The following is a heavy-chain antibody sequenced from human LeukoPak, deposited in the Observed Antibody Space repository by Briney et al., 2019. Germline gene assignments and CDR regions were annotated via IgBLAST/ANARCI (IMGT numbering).Heavy chain of an antibody. D-gene: IGHD3-10*01. CDR1: GFTFSSYS. CDR3: ALGESTRPFDY. Sequence: GGSLRLSCAASGFTFSSYSMNWVRQAPGKGLEWVSFISSSSSYIYYADSVKGRFTISRDNAKNSLYLQMNSLRAEDTAVYYCALGESTRPFDYWGQGTLVTVSS. CDR2: ISSSSSYI. J-gene: IGHJ4*02. V-gene: IGHV3-21*01.